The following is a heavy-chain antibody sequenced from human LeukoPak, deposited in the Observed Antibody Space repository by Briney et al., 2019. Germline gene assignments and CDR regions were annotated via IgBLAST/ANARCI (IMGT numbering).Heavy chain of an antibody. Sequence: SETLSLTCTVSGDNISDFFWSWMRQPPGRGLEWIGYIHHSGSTNYSPSLKSRVTISVDTSKNQFSLKLSSVTAADTAVYYCARAHSSGYFYGWGQGTLVTVSS. D-gene: IGHD3-22*01. CDR3: ARAHSSGYFYG. J-gene: IGHJ4*02. V-gene: IGHV4-59*12. CDR1: GDNISDFF. CDR2: IHHSGST.